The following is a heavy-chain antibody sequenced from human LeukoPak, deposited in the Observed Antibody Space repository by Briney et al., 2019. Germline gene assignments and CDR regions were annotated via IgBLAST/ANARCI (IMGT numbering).Heavy chain of an antibody. CDR3: AREANRDDGDYGSFDY. CDR1: GGPINSYY. D-gene: IGHD4-17*01. J-gene: IGHJ4*02. V-gene: IGHV4-59*12. Sequence: PSETLSLTCTVSGGPINSYYWSWIRQPPGKGLEWIGYIYFSGSTKYNPSLKSRVTISVDTSKNQFSLKLNSVTAADTAVYYCAREANRDDGDYGSFDYWGQGTLVTVSS. CDR2: IYFSGST.